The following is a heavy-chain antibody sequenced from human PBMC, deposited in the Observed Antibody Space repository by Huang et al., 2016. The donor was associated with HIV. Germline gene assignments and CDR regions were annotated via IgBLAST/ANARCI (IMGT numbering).Heavy chain of an antibody. Sequence: QVQLVQSGAEVKKPGSSVKVSCKASGGTFSTYAISWVRQAPGQGLELMGGLLRIFCTSNDAQKFQGRVTITADESTSTSSMELGGLRSEDTAVYYCARRGTDYFDSSGYYYYMDVWGKGTTVTVSS. V-gene: IGHV1-69*13. CDR3: ARRGTDYFDSSGYYYYMDV. CDR2: LLRIFCTS. J-gene: IGHJ6*03. CDR1: GGTFSTYA. D-gene: IGHD3-22*01.